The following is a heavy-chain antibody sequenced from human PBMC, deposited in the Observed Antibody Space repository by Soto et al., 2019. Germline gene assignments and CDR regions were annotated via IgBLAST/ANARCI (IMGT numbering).Heavy chain of an antibody. Sequence: QVQLVESGGGVVQPGRSLRPSCAASGFPFSRYAMHWVRQAPGKGLEWVAVISYDGSNKYHADSVKGRFTISRDNSKNTLFLQMDSLRGDDTAMYYCSKDLAYYGSGTYYALDVWGQGTTVTVSS. CDR3: SKDLAYYGSGTYYALDV. D-gene: IGHD3-10*01. CDR1: GFPFSRYA. CDR2: ISYDGSNK. J-gene: IGHJ6*02. V-gene: IGHV3-30*18.